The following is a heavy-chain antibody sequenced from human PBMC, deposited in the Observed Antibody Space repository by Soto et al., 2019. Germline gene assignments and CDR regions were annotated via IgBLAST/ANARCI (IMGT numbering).Heavy chain of an antibody. D-gene: IGHD4-17*01. CDR2: ISYGGSNK. Sequence: QVQLVESGGGVVQPGRSLRLSCAASGFTFSSYGMHWVRQAPGKGLEWVAVISYGGSNKYYADSVKGRFTISRDNSKNALFLQMKSLSAEDTAVYYCAKPRLRWRYEYDGFDIWGKGTMVTVSS. CDR1: GFTFSSYG. V-gene: IGHV3-30*18. J-gene: IGHJ3*02. CDR3: AKPRLRWRYEYDGFDI.